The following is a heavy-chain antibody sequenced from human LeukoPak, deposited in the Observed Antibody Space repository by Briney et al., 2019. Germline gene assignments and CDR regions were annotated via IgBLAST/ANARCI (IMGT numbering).Heavy chain of an antibody. J-gene: IGHJ6*03. CDR1: RFTFSSYG. CDR2: IRYDGSNK. D-gene: IGHD5-18*01. CDR3: AKGYGQGPYYYYYYYMDV. V-gene: IGHV3-30*02. Sequence: PGGSLRLSCAASRFTFSSYGMHWVRQAPGKGLEWVAFIRYDGSNKYYADSVKGRFTISRDNSKNTLYLQMNSLRAEDTAVYYCAKGYGQGPYYYYYYYMDVWGKGTTVTIS.